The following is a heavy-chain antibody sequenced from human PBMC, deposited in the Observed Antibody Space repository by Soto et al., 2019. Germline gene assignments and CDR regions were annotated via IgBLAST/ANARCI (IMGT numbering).Heavy chain of an antibody. CDR1: GGTFSSYA. V-gene: IGHV1-69*13. CDR2: IIPIFGTA. CDR3: ASNYGDYVYYYYYYGMDV. Sequence: SVKVSCKASGGTFSSYAISWVRQAPGQGLEWMGGIIPIFGTANYAQKFQGRVTITADESTSTAYMELSSLRSEDTAVYYCASNYGDYVYYYYYYGMDVWGQGTTVTVSS. J-gene: IGHJ6*02. D-gene: IGHD4-17*01.